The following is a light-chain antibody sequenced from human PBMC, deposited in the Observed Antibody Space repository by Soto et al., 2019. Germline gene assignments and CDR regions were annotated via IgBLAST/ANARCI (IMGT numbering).Light chain of an antibody. CDR2: GAS. V-gene: IGKV3-15*01. CDR1: QSVSSN. Sequence: EIVVTQSPATLSLSPGERATLSCRASQSVSSNLAWYQQKPGQAPRLLINGASTRATGIPARFSGSGSGTEFSLTISSLQSEDFAVYYCQQYSDWPPTFG. CDR3: QQYSDWPPT. J-gene: IGKJ1*01.